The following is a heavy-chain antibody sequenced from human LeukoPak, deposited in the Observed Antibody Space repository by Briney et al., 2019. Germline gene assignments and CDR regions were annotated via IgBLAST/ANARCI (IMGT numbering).Heavy chain of an antibody. V-gene: IGHV3-30-3*01. CDR3: ARSSMIVVVINYFDY. D-gene: IGHD3-22*01. Sequence: GGSLRLSCAASGFTFSSYAMHWVRQAPGKGLEWVAVISYDGSNKHYADSVKGRFTISRDNSKNTLYLQMNSLRAEDTAVYYCARSSMIVVVINYFDYWGQGTLVTVSS. CDR2: ISYDGSNK. J-gene: IGHJ4*02. CDR1: GFTFSSYA.